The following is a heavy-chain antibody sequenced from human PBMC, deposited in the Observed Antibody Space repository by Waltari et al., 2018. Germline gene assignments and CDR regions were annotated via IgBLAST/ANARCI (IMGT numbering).Heavy chain of an antibody. V-gene: IGHV3-64*01. J-gene: IGHJ3*01. CDR1: GFAFSSSA. D-gene: IGHD5-18*01. CDR2: ISSDGINT. Sequence: EVQLVESGGGLVQPGGSLRPSCSASGFAFSSSALHWVRQAPGKGLEYVSAISSDGINTYYTNSVKGRFKISRDNSKNTPYLQMGSLRPEDMAVYYCARSRRGTAEVNAFDVWGQGTMVTVSS. CDR3: ARSRRGTAEVNAFDV.